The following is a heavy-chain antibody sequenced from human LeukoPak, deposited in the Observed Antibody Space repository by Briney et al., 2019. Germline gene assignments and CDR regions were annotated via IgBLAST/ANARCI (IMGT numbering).Heavy chain of an antibody. CDR1: EFTFSSYW. CDR3: ARDEYRNAY. V-gene: IGHV3-7*01. Sequence: GSLEVSCAAYEFTFSSYWMSWVRQAPGKGLEWVANIKQDGSEKYYVDSVKGRFTISRDNAKNSLYLQMNSLRAEDTAVYYCARDEYRNAYWGQGILVTVSS. D-gene: IGHD5-18*01. CDR2: IKQDGSEK. J-gene: IGHJ4*02.